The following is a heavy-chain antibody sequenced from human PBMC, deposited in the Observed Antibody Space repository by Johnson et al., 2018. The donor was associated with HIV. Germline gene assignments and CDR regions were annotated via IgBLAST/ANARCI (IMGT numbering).Heavy chain of an antibody. D-gene: IGHD2-15*01. CDR2: LFSGGTT. CDR3: AKEALRGGEYDAFDI. J-gene: IGHJ3*02. Sequence: VQLVESGGGLVQPGGSLRLSCAASGFTVSSYYMTWVRQAPGKGLEWVSVLFSGGTTYYADSVKGRFTISRDNSKNTLYLQMKSLRVEDTAVYYCAKEALRGGEYDAFDIWGQGTMVTVS. V-gene: IGHV3-66*01. CDR1: GFTVSSYY.